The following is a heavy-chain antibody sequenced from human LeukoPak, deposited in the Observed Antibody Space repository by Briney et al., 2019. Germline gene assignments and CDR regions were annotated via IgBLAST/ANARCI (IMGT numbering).Heavy chain of an antibody. D-gene: IGHD6-13*01. CDR2: INHSGST. CDR1: GGSFSGYY. J-gene: IGHJ4*02. Sequence: SETLSLTCAVYGGSFSGYYWNWIRQPPGKGLEWIGEINHSGSTNYNPSLKSRVTLSVDTSKSQFSLKLTSVTASDTAVYYCASEDSSSGRVGDWGQGTLVTVSS. V-gene: IGHV4-34*01. CDR3: ASEDSSSGRVGD.